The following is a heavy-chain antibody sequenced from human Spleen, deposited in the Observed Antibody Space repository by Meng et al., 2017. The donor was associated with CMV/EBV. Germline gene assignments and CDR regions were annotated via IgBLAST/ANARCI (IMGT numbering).Heavy chain of an antibody. V-gene: IGHV3-9*01. CDR3: ARATYYYGSGSHYYFDY. J-gene: IGHJ4*02. CDR2: ISWNSGSI. D-gene: IGHD3-10*01. Sequence: GGSLRLSCAASGFTFDDYAMHWVRQAPGEGLEWVSGISWNSGSIGYADSVKGRFTISRDNSKNTLYLQMNSLRAEDTAVYYCARATYYYGSGSHYYFDYWGQGTLVTVSS. CDR1: GFTFDDYA.